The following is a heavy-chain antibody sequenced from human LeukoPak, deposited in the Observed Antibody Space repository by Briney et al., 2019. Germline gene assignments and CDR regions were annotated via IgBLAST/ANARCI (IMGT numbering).Heavy chain of an antibody. J-gene: IGHJ6*02. CDR1: GFTFDDYA. CDR2: ISWNSGSI. V-gene: IGHV3-9*01. CDR3: AKDIGSSWYYGMDV. Sequence: PGGSLRLSCAASGFTFDDYAMHWVRQAPGKGLEWVSGISWNSGSIGYADSVKGRFTISRDNAKNPLYLQMNSLRAEDTALYYCAKDIGSSWYYGMDVWGQGTTVTVSS. D-gene: IGHD6-13*01.